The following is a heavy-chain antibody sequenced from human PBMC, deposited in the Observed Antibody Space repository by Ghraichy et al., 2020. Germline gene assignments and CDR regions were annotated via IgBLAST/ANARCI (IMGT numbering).Heavy chain of an antibody. CDR2: INAGNGNT. CDR1: GYTFTSYA. Sequence: ASVKVSCKASGYTFTSYAMHWVRQAPGQSLEWMGWINAGNGNTKYSQKFQGRVTITRDTSASTAYMELSSLRSEDTAVYYCARGLIAVAGYGMDVWGQGTTVTVS. D-gene: IGHD6-19*01. CDR3: ARGLIAVAGYGMDV. J-gene: IGHJ6*02. V-gene: IGHV1-3*01.